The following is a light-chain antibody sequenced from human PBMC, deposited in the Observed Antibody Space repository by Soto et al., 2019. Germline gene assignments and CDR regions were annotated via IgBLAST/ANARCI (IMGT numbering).Light chain of an antibody. V-gene: IGLV2-14*01. CDR1: SNDVGGYNY. Sequence: QSVLTQPASVSGSPGQSITISCTGTSNDVGGYNYVSWYQQHPGKAPKLIIYEVTDRPSGVSNRFSGSKSGNTASLTISGLQVEDEALYFCSSYTSASALGIFGGGTKLTVL. CDR3: SSYTSASALGI. J-gene: IGLJ2*01. CDR2: EVT.